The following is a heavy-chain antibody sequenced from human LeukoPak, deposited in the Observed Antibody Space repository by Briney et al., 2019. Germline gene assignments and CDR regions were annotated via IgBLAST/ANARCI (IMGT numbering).Heavy chain of an antibody. CDR3: AKDIYTIDAFDI. Sequence: GGSLRLSCTASKFTFSNYAMSWVRQASGKGLEWVSAISGSGDSTYYADSEKGRFTISRDTSNNTLYLQMKSLRAEDTAVYYCAKDIYTIDAFDIWGQGTMVTVSS. D-gene: IGHD3-16*01. V-gene: IGHV3-23*01. J-gene: IGHJ3*02. CDR1: KFTFSNYA. CDR2: ISGSGDST.